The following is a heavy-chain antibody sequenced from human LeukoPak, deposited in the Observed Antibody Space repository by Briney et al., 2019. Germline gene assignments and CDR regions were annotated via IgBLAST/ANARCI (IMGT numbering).Heavy chain of an antibody. Sequence: ASVKVSCKVSGYTLTELSMHWVRQAPGKGLEWMGGFDPEDGETIYAQKFQGRVTMTEDTSTDTAYMELSSLRSEDTAVYYCATGNSARIAAARHINWFDPWGQGTLVTVSS. CDR1: GYTLTELS. D-gene: IGHD6-13*01. CDR2: FDPEDGET. CDR3: ATGNSARIAAARHINWFDP. J-gene: IGHJ5*02. V-gene: IGHV1-24*01.